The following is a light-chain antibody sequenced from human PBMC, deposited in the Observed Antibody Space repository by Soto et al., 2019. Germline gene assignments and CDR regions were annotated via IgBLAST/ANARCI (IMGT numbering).Light chain of an antibody. J-gene: IGKJ1*01. CDR3: QQSYSRPRT. CDR2: TAS. CDR1: QSISSW. Sequence: DIQMTQCPATLSSSVGGRVTITCWASQSISSWLAWYQQKPGKAPNLLIYTASSLESGVPSRFSGSGSGTDFTLTITSLQPEDFATYFCQQSYSRPRTFGQGTKVDIK. V-gene: IGKV1-39*01.